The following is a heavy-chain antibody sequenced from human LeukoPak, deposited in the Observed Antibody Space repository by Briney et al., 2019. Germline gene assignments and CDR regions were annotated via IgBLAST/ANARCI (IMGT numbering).Heavy chain of an antibody. CDR2: IYYSGST. J-gene: IGHJ4*02. CDR1: GGSISSYY. D-gene: IGHD3-22*01. CDR3: VRLHSSGCDY. V-gene: IGHV4-59*08. Sequence: PSETLSLTCTVSGGSISSYYWSWIRQPPGKGLEWIGYIYYSGSTNYNPSLKSRVTISVDTSKNQFSLKLSSVTAADTAVYYCVRLHSSGCDYWGQGTLVTVSS.